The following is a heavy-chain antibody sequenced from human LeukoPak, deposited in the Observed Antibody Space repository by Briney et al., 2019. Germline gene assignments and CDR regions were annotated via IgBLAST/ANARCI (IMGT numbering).Heavy chain of an antibody. Sequence: PSETLSLACTVSGGSISSSSYYWGWIRQPPGKGLEWIGSIYYSGSTYYNPSLKSRVTISVDTSKNQFSLELSSVTAADTAVYYCARHVDSSGWANYWGQGTLVTVSS. V-gene: IGHV4-39*01. CDR3: ARHVDSSGWANY. CDR1: GGSISSSSYY. CDR2: IYYSGST. D-gene: IGHD6-19*01. J-gene: IGHJ4*02.